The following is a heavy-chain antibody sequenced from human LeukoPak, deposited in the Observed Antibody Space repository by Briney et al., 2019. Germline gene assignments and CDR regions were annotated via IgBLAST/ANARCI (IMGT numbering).Heavy chain of an antibody. CDR3: ALQHWGSGNNWSFDF. J-gene: IGHJ2*01. CDR2: ISPNSGGT. D-gene: IGHD7-27*01. V-gene: IGHV1-2*02. Sequence: ASVKVSCKASGYSFTPYYILWVRQAPGQGLEWMGWISPNSGGTDYAQKFLGRVTITQDTSISTAYMELSSLTSDDTAVYCCALQHWGSGNNWSFDFWGGSTLVTVSP. CDR1: GYSFTPYY.